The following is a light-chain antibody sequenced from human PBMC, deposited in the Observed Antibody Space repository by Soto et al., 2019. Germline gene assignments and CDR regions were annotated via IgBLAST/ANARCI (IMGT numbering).Light chain of an antibody. CDR1: QSISSW. V-gene: IGKV1-5*01. J-gene: IGKJ1*01. CDR3: QQYNSYSRT. CDR2: DAS. Sequence: DIQMTQSPYTMSASVGDRVTITCRASQSISSWLAWYQQKTGKAPKLLIYDASSLESGVPSRFSGSGSGTEFTLTISSLQPDDFATYYCQQYNSYSRTFGQGTKV.